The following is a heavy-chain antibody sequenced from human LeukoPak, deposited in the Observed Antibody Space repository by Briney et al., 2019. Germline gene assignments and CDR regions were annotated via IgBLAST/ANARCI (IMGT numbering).Heavy chain of an antibody. CDR2: INPKSGGT. Sequence: ASVTVSCKASGDTFTGYYIHWVRQAPGQGFEWMGWINPKSGGTSYSHNFQGRVTMTRDTSISTAYMELVRLRYDDAAVYYCARDLRYSSSWPSGWFDPWGQGTQVTVSS. CDR3: ARDLRYSSSWPSGWFDP. V-gene: IGHV1-2*07. J-gene: IGHJ5*02. CDR1: GDTFTGYY. D-gene: IGHD2-2*01.